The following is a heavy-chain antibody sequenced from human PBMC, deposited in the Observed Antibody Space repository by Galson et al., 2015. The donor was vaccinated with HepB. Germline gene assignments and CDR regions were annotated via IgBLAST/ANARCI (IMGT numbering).Heavy chain of an antibody. CDR3: ARDRWEQWLVRRYYYGMDV. CDR1: GFTFSSYA. D-gene: IGHD6-19*01. J-gene: IGHJ6*02. CDR2: ISYDGSNK. V-gene: IGHV3-30*04. Sequence: SLRLSCAASGFTFSSYAMHWVRQAPGKGLEWVAVISYDGSNKYYADSVKGRFTISRDNSKNTLYLQMNSLRAEDTAVYYCARDRWEQWLVRRYYYGMDVWGQGTTVTVSS.